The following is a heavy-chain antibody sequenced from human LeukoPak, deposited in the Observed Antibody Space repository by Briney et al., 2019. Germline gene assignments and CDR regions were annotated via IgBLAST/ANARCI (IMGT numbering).Heavy chain of an antibody. CDR1: GFTFSSYG. V-gene: IGHV3-33*01. D-gene: IGHD6-19*01. J-gene: IGHJ3*02. Sequence: PGGSLRLSCAASGFTFSSYGMHWVRQAPGKGLEWVAVIWYDGSNKYYADSVKGRFTISRDNSKNTLYLQMNSLRAEDTAVYYCARDGQWLAYDAFDIWGQGTMVTVSS. CDR2: IWYDGSNK. CDR3: ARDGQWLAYDAFDI.